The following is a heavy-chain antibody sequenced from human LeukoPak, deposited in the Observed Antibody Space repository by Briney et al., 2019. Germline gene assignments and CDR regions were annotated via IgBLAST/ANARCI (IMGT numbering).Heavy chain of an antibody. J-gene: IGHJ4*02. Sequence: SETLSLTCTVSGGSISSYYWSWIRQPAGKGLEWIGRIYTSGSTNYNPSLKSRVTMSVDTSKNQFSLKLSSVTAADTAVYYCARDRAYYDILTGYQTLGNFDYWGQGTLVTVSS. CDR3: ARDRAYYDILTGYQTLGNFDY. CDR2: IYTSGST. CDR1: GGSISSYY. D-gene: IGHD3-9*01. V-gene: IGHV4-4*07.